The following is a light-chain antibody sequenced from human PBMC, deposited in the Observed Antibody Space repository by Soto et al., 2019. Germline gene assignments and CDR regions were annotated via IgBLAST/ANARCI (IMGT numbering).Light chain of an antibody. V-gene: IGLV2-18*02. J-gene: IGLJ1*01. Sequence: QSVLTQPASVSRAPGQSGAISCTGTSNDLGAYNRVSWYQQPPGTAPKLMIYDVNNRPSGVPDRFSGSKSGNTASLTISGLQADDEADYYCSSFTSSNTYVFGTGTKVTVL. CDR3: SSFTSSNTYV. CDR2: DVN. CDR1: SNDLGAYNR.